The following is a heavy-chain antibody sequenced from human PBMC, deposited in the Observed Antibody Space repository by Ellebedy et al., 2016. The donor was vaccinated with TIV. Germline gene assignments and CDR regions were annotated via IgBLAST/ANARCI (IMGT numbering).Heavy chain of an antibody. CDR3: ASEYCSSTSCYTRSRAFDI. D-gene: IGHD2-2*02. CDR1: GGSISSSNW. V-gene: IGHV4-4*02. J-gene: IGHJ3*02. Sequence: SETLSLTXAVSGGSISSSNWWSWVRQPPGKGLEWIGEIYHSGSTNYNPSLKSRVTISVDKSKNQFSLKLSSVTAADTAVYYCASEYCSSTSCYTRSRAFDIWGQGTMVTVSS. CDR2: IYHSGST.